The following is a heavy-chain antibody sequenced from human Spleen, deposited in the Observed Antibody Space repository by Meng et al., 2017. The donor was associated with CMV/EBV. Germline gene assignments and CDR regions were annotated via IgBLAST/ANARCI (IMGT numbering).Heavy chain of an antibody. CDR1: GYTFTSYD. Sequence: ASVKVSCKASGYTFTSYDINWVRQATGQELEWMGWMNPNSGNTGYAQKFQGRVTMTRDTSISTAYMELSRLRSNDTAVYYCASTTGITIFGVVIGEDNWFDPWGQGTLVTVSS. V-gene: IGHV1-8*01. CDR3: ASTTGITIFGVVIGEDNWFDP. CDR2: MNPNSGNT. J-gene: IGHJ5*02. D-gene: IGHD3-3*01.